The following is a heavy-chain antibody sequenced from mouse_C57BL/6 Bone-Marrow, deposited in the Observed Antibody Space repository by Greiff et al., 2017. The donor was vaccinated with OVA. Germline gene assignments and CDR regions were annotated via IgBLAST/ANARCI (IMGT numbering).Heavy chain of an antibody. CDR2: ISYSGST. V-gene: IGHV3-8*01. CDR3: ARSLYYGIPFFGY. CDR1: GYSITSDY. J-gene: IGHJ2*01. D-gene: IGHD1-1*01. Sequence: VQLKESGPGLAKPSQTLSLTCSVTGYSITSDYWNWIRKFPGNKLEYMGYISYSGSTYYNPSLISRISITRDTPKNQYYLQLNSVTTEDTATYYCARSLYYGIPFFGYWGQGTTLTVSS.